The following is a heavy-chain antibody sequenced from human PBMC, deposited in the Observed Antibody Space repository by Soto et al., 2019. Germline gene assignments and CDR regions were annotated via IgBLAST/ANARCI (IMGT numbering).Heavy chain of an antibody. CDR3: ARKAWVRFDY. CDR1: GDSISSSVW. J-gene: IGHJ4*02. Sequence: SSETLSLTCAVSGDSISSSVWWTWVRQPPGKGLEWIGEVFHTGNTNYNPSLKSRVTMSVDKSTNEFSLKVTSVAAADTAIYYCARKAWVRFDYWGQGALVTAPQ. CDR2: VFHTGNT. V-gene: IGHV4-4*02. D-gene: IGHD7-27*01.